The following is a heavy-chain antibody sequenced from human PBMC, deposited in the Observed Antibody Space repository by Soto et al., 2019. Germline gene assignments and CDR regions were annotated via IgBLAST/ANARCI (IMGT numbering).Heavy chain of an antibody. D-gene: IGHD3-22*01. CDR3: ARAYYYDSSGYYWANAFDI. V-gene: IGHV3-23*01. CDR2: ISGSGGST. Sequence: GGSLRLSCAASGFTFSSYAMSWVRQAPGKGLEWVSAISGSGGSTYYADSVKGRFTISRDNSKNTLYLQMNSLRAEDTAVYYCARAYYYDSSGYYWANAFDIWGQGTMVTVSS. J-gene: IGHJ3*02. CDR1: GFTFSSYA.